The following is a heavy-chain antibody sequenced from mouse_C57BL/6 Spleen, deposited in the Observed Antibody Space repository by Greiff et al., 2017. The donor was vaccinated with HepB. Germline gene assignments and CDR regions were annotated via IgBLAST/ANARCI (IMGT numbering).Heavy chain of an antibody. CDR2: IDPSDSET. D-gene: IGHD2-4*01. V-gene: IGHV1-52*01. CDR3: ARGYDYDRDFDY. J-gene: IGHJ2*01. Sequence: VQLQQPGAELVRPGSSVKLSCKASGYTFTSYWMHWVKQRPIQGLEWIGNIDPSDSETHYNQKFKDKATLTVDKSSSTAYMQLSSLTSEDSAVYYCARGYDYDRDFDYWGQGTTLTVSS. CDR1: GYTFTSYW.